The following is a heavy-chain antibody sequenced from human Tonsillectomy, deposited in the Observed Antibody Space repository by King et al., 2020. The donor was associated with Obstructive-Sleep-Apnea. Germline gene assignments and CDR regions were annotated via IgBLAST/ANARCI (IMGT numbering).Heavy chain of an antibody. Sequence: QLVQSGAEVKKPGASVKVSCKASGYTFTSYGISWVRQAPGQGLEWMGWISAYNGNTNYAQKLQGRVTMTTDTSTSTAYMELRSLRSDDTAVYYCARDVLWFQDYYYYYGMDVWGQGTTVTVSS. CDR3: ARDVLWFQDYYYYYGMDV. V-gene: IGHV1-18*01. D-gene: IGHD3-10*01. CDR1: GYTFTSYG. CDR2: ISAYNGNT. J-gene: IGHJ6*02.